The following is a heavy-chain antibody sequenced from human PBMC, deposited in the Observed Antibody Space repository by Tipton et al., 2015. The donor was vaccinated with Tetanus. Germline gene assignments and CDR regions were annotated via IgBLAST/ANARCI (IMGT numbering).Heavy chain of an antibody. D-gene: IGHD3-16*02. V-gene: IGHV3-48*01. J-gene: IGHJ4*02. CDR2: ISTTSNTI. CDR1: GFTLRSYS. CDR3: ARAPGGGSYHMDF. Sequence: SLRLSCAASGFTLRSYSMNWVRQAPGKGPEWVSYISTTSNTIYYADSVKGRFTISRDNAKNSLHLQMNSLRREDTAVYYCARAPGGGSYHMDFWGQGTLVAVSS.